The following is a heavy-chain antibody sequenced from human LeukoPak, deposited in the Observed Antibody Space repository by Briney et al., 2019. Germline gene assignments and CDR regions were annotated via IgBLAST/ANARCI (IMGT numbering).Heavy chain of an antibody. CDR3: VRRDSSSWYHFDY. CDR1: GYTFSTYW. V-gene: IGHV5-51*01. D-gene: IGHD3-22*01. J-gene: IGHJ4*02. CDR2: IYPDDSDT. Sequence: PGESLKISCKGSGYTFSTYWIGWVRQTPGKGLEWMGLIYPDDSDTKYSPSFRGQVTISVDRSIRTAYLRWSSLRASDTAMYYCVRRDSSSWYHFDYWGQETRVTVSS.